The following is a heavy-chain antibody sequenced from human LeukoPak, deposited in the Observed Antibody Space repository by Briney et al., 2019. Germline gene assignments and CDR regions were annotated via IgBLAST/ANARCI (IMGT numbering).Heavy chain of an antibody. Sequence: ASVKVSCKASGYTFTSYDINWVRQATGQGLEWMGWMNPNSGNTGYAQKFQGRVTMTRNTSISTAYMELSSLRSEDTAVYYCAKDPRRFRIPYYYYYGMDVWGQGTTVTVSS. CDR2: MNPNSGNT. V-gene: IGHV1-8*01. J-gene: IGHJ6*02. D-gene: IGHD3-16*01. CDR1: GYTFTSYD. CDR3: AKDPRRFRIPYYYYYGMDV.